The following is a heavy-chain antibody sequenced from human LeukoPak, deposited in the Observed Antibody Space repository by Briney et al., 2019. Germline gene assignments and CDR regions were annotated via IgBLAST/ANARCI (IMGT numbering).Heavy chain of an antibody. V-gene: IGHV4-4*07. Sequence: SETLSLTCTVSGGSISSYYWSWIRQPAGKGLEWIGRIYTSGSTNYNPSLKSRVTMSVDTSKNQFSLKLSSVTAADTAVYYCARHSGWYDVPYIDYWGQGTLVTISS. CDR1: GGSISSYY. CDR3: ARHSGWYDVPYIDY. D-gene: IGHD6-19*01. J-gene: IGHJ4*02. CDR2: IYTSGST.